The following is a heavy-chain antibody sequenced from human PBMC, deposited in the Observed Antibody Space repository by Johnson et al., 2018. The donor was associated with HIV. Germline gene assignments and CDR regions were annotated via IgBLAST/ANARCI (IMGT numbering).Heavy chain of an antibody. CDR2: ISSSGSTI. D-gene: IGHD4-17*01. Sequence: QVQLVESGGGLVKPGGSLRLSCATSGFTFSDYYMSWIRQPPGKGLEWLSYISSSGSTISYADSVKGRFTIARDNSKNTLYLQMNSLRAEDTAVYYCASTDDAFDIWGQGTMVTVSS. V-gene: IGHV3-11*04. J-gene: IGHJ3*02. CDR3: ASTDDAFDI. CDR1: GFTFSDYY.